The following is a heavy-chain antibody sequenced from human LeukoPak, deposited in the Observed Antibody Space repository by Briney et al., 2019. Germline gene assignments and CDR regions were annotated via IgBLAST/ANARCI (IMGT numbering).Heavy chain of an antibody. J-gene: IGHJ4*02. CDR2: INHSGST. CDR3: AKDRPADY. V-gene: IGHV4-34*01. CDR1: GGSFSGYY. Sequence: SETLSLTCAVYGGSFSGYYWSWIRQPPGKGLEWIGEINHSGSTNYNPSLKSRVTISADTSKNQFSLKLSSVTAADTAVYYCAKDRPADYWGQGTLVTVSS.